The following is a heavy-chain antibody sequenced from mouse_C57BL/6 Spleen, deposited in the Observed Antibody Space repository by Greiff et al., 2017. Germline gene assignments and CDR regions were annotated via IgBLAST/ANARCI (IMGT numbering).Heavy chain of an antibody. Sequence: QVQLQQPGAELVRPGSSVKLSCKASGYTFTSYWMDWVKQRPGQGLEWIGNIYPSDSETHYNQKFKDKATLTVDKSSSTAYMQLSSLTSEDSAVYYCARRMRLYTSYAMDYWGQGTSVTVSS. CDR3: ARRMRLYTSYAMDY. CDR2: IYPSDSET. CDR1: GYTFTSYW. J-gene: IGHJ4*01. V-gene: IGHV1-61*01. D-gene: IGHD1-3*01.